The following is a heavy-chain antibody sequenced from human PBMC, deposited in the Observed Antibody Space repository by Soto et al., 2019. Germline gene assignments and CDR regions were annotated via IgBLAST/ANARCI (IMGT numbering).Heavy chain of an antibody. CDR2: IYYSGST. J-gene: IGHJ4*02. Sequence: TSETLSLTCSISGDSMNHNYWTWIRQPPGKGLEWIGYIYYSGSTNYSPSLKSRVTIAIDTSKNQFSLKLNSVTAADTAVYYCASGTNGAFFVYWGQGILVTVSS. V-gene: IGHV4-59*01. CDR3: ASGTNGAFFVY. CDR1: GDSMNHNY. D-gene: IGHD2-8*01.